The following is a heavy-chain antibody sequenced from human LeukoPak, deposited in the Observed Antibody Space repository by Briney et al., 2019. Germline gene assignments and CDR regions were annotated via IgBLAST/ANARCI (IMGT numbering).Heavy chain of an antibody. J-gene: IGHJ5*02. CDR2: IYYSGST. Sequence: PSQTLSLTCTVSGGSISSGGYYWSWIRQHPGKGLEWIGYIYYSGSTYYNPSLKSRVTISVDTSKNQFSLKLSSLIAADTTVYYCAGEGRYDFWSGSPPGWFDPWGQGNLVTVSS. D-gene: IGHD3-3*01. CDR3: AGEGRYDFWSGSPPGWFDP. V-gene: IGHV4-31*03. CDR1: GGSISSGGYY.